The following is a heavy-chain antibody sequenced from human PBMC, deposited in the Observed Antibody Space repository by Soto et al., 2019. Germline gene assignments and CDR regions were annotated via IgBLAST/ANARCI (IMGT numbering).Heavy chain of an antibody. V-gene: IGHV3-23*01. CDR2: ISGAAGST. CDR1: GFTFSSYA. Sequence: EVQLLESGGGLVQPGGSLRLSCAGSGFTFSSYAMNWVRQAPGKGLECISGISGAAGSTYTADSVKGRFTISRDNSKNTLYLQMNSLRAEDTAVYYCARSLPLYDATGYYRAPSDHWGQGTLVTVSS. D-gene: IGHD3-9*01. CDR3: ARSLPLYDATGYYRAPSDH. J-gene: IGHJ4*02.